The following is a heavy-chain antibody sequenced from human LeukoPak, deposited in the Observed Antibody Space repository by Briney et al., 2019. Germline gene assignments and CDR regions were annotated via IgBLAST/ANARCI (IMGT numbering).Heavy chain of an antibody. V-gene: IGHV1-2*02. CDR3: ARVRGFRYDISTGCPQGDGYYFDY. CDR2: INPNSGGT. D-gene: IGHD3-9*01. CDR1: GYTFTGYY. J-gene: IGHJ4*02. Sequence: ASVKVSCKASGYTFTGYYMHWVRQAPGQGLEWMGWINPNSGGTNYAQKFQGRVTMTRDTSISTAYMELSRLRSDDTAVYYCARVRGFRYDISTGCPQGDGYYFDYWGQGTLVTVSS.